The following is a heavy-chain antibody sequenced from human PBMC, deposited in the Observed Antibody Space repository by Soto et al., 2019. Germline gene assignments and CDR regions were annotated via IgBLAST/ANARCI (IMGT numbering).Heavy chain of an antibody. Sequence: QLQLQESGPGLVKPSETLSLTCTVSGGSINADTYYWGWIRQPPGKGLEWIGSVYYSGASSYNPSLESRVTVSVDTSKKQLSLRLRSVTAADTAVYYCARLHCTIPGRVPLDPWGQGTLVIVSS. CDR1: GGSINADTYY. D-gene: IGHD2-8*01. J-gene: IGHJ5*02. CDR2: VYYSGAS. CDR3: ARLHCTIPGRVPLDP. V-gene: IGHV4-39*01.